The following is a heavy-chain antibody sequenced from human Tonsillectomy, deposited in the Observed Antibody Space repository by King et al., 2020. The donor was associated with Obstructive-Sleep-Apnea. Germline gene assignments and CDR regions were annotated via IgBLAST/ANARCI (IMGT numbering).Heavy chain of an antibody. CDR2: IDPSDSYT. V-gene: IGHV5-10-1*03. CDR3: ARHQVVRGPNGSQPPTHWFDP. Sequence: QLVQSGAEVKKPGESLRISCKGSGYSFTSYWISWVRQMPGKGLEWMGRIDPSDSYTNYSPSFQGHVTISADKSISTAYLQWSSLKASDTAMYYCARHQVVRGPNGSQPPTHWFDPWGQGTLVTVSS. D-gene: IGHD1-26*01. J-gene: IGHJ5*02. CDR1: GYSFTSYW.